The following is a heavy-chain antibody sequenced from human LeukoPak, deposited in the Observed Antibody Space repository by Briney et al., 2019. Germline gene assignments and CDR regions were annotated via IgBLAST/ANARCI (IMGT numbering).Heavy chain of an antibody. J-gene: IGHJ4*02. CDR2: ISYDGRNK. Sequence: PGGSLRLSCAASGFTFKLYWMHWVRQAPGKGLEWVAVISYDGRNKYYADSVKGRFTISRDNSKNTLYLQMSSLRAEDTAVYYCAKGPYERYFDWLSFDYWGQGALVTVSS. CDR1: GFTFKLYW. D-gene: IGHD3-9*01. V-gene: IGHV3-30*18. CDR3: AKGPYERYFDWLSFDY.